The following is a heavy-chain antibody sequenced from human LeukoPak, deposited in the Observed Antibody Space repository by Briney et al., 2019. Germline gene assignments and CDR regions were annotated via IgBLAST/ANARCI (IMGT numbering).Heavy chain of an antibody. CDR2: MYLSGTT. CDR3: AGLVGRYSSGLYYYYFDY. J-gene: IGHJ4*02. Sequence: SETPSLTCTVSGDSINSLGLWSWVRQPPGKGLEWIGEMYLSGTTHSNPSVKGRVTISIDKSKNQFFLNLSSVTAADTAVYYCAGLVGRYSSGLYYYYFDYWGQGTLVTVSS. D-gene: IGHD3-22*01. V-gene: IGHV4-4*02. CDR1: GDSINSLGL.